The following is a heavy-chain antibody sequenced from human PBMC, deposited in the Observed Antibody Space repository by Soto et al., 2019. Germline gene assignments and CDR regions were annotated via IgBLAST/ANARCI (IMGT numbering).Heavy chain of an antibody. CDR3: VNGDYY. D-gene: IGHD4-17*01. V-gene: IGHV3-48*01. CDR2: INRDSNT. Sequence: EEQLVESGGGLVQPGGSLRLSCAASGFTFSNNGMNWVRQDPGRGLEWVSSINRDSNTFYADSVKGRFTISRDNAKDSLYLPMNSLRADDTAVYYCVNGDYYVGQGTLVTVSS. J-gene: IGHJ4*02. CDR1: GFTFSNNG.